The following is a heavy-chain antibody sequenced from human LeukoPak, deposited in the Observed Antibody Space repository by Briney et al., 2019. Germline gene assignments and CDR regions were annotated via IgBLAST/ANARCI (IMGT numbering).Heavy chain of an antibody. CDR1: GGSISSYY. Sequence: SETLSLTCTVSGGSISSYYWSWIRQPAGKGLEWIGRIYTSGSTNYNPSLKSRVTVSVDTSKNQFSLKLSSVTAADTAVYYCARDSYDFWSGYYFYYWGQGTLVTVSS. J-gene: IGHJ4*02. CDR3: ARDSYDFWSGYYFYY. V-gene: IGHV4-4*07. CDR2: IYTSGST. D-gene: IGHD3-3*01.